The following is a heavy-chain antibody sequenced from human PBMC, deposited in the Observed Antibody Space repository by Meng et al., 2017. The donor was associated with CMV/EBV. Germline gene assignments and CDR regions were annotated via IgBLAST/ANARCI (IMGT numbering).Heavy chain of an antibody. J-gene: IGHJ4*02. V-gene: IGHV3-30*04. CDR1: GFTFSSYA. Sequence: GESLKISCAASGFTFSSYAMHWVRQAPGKGLEWVAVISYDGSNKYYADSVKGRFTISRDNSKNTLYLQMNSLRAEDTAMYYCARARSARFLEWPLGYWGQGTLVTVSS. CDR2: ISYDGSNK. CDR3: ARARSARFLEWPLGY. D-gene: IGHD3-3*01.